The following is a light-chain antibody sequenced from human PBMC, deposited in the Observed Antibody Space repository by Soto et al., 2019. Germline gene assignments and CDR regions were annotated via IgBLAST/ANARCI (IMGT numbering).Light chain of an antibody. V-gene: IGKV4-1*01. CDR2: WAS. CDR1: QTVLYSPNSKNY. J-gene: IGKJ2*01. CDR3: QQYYTTPYT. Sequence: DIVMTQSPDSLAVSLGERATINCRSSQTVLYSPNSKNYLAWYQQKPDQPPKVLLYWASTRESGVPDRFSGSGSGTDFTLTITSLQAEDVAVYYCQQYYTTPYTFGQGTKLEIK.